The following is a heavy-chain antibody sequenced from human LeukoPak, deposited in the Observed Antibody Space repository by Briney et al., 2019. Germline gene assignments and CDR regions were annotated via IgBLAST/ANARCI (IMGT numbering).Heavy chain of an antibody. J-gene: IGHJ4*02. V-gene: IGHV4-59*01. CDR2: ISYSGST. D-gene: IGHD6-19*01. CDR3: ARDGRAGSLFAY. CDR1: GGSISGYY. Sequence: PSETLSLTCTVSGGSISGYYWSWIRQPPGKGLEWVGYISYSGSTNYNPSLKSRVTISVDTSKNQFSLKLSSMTAADTAIYYCARDGRAGSLFAYWGQGTLVTVSS.